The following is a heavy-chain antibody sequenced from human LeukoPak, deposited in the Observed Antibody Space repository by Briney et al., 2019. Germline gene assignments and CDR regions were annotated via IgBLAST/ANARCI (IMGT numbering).Heavy chain of an antibody. CDR2: ISSSSSYT. CDR1: RFTFSDYY. D-gene: IGHD2-2*01. V-gene: IGHV3-11*06. J-gene: IGHJ4*02. Sequence: GGSLRLSCAASRFTFSDYYMSWIRQAPGKGLEWVSYISSSSSYTNYADSVKGRFTISRDKARNSLYLQMNSLRAEDTAVYFCARDCSSTSCYWDYWGQGTLVTVSS. CDR3: ARDCSSTSCYWDY.